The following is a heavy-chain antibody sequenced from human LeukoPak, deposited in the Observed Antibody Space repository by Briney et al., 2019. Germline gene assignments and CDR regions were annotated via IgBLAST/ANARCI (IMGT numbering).Heavy chain of an antibody. Sequence: GGSLKLSCAASGLTFSRYWMTWFRQAPGKGLEWVSIIGYRGGSIYYAYSVQGRFTISRDNSKNTLSLQMNGLRPEDTAVYYCAKSWGYTRPYYNYMDVWGKGTTVTVSS. CDR3: AKSWGYTRPYYNYMDV. V-gene: IGHV3-23*01. D-gene: IGHD3-16*02. J-gene: IGHJ6*03. CDR2: IGYRGGSI. CDR1: GLTFSRYW.